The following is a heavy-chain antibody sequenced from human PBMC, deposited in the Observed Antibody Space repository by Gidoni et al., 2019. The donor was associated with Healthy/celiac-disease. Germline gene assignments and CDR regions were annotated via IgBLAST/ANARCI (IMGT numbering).Heavy chain of an antibody. Sequence: VQLLASGGGLVQPGGSLRLSCAASGFTFSSYAMSWVRQAPGKGLEWVSAISGSGGSTYYADSVKGRFTISRDNSKNTLYLQMNSLRAEDTAVYYCAKWTYGSGSYAYYFDYWGQGTLVTVSS. D-gene: IGHD3-10*01. CDR1: GFTFSSYA. CDR3: AKWTYGSGSYAYYFDY. V-gene: IGHV3-23*01. J-gene: IGHJ4*02. CDR2: ISGSGGST.